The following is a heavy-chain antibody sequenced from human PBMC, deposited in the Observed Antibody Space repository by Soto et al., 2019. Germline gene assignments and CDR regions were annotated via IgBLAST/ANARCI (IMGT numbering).Heavy chain of an antibody. CDR3: ARAPYGSGSSPFDY. D-gene: IGHD3-10*01. Sequence: QVQLQESGPGLVKPSQTLSLTCTVSGGSISSGDSYWSWIRQHPGKGLEWIAYIYYSGGTYYNPSLKSRVNISVETSKKQFSLKLSSVNVADTAVDCCARAPYGSGSSPFDYWGQGTLVTVSS. CDR2: IYYSGGT. J-gene: IGHJ4*02. V-gene: IGHV4-31*03. CDR1: GGSISSGDSY.